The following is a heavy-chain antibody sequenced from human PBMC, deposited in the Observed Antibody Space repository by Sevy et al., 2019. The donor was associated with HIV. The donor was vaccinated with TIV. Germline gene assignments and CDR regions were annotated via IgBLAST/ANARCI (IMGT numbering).Heavy chain of an antibody. J-gene: IGHJ6*02. Sequence: GGSLRLSCAASGFNFSNYVLHWVRQAPGKGLEWVTFISSYGNEADYVDSVKGRFTISRDDSKNTLYLQMNSLRPEDTAVYYCARSILAVAGSYGMDVRGQGTTVTVSS. CDR1: GFNFSNYV. D-gene: IGHD6-19*01. V-gene: IGHV3-30*03. CDR2: ISSYGNEA. CDR3: ARSILAVAGSYGMDV.